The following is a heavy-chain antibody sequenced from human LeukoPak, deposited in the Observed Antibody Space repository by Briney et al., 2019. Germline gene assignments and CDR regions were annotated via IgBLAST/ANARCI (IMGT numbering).Heavy chain of an antibody. J-gene: IGHJ5*02. CDR1: GLTFTSAW. V-gene: IGHV3-15*01. D-gene: IGHD5-12*01. Sequence: GSLRLSCATSGLTFTSAWLTWVRQAPGKGLEWVGRIKSKSVGETIDYAAPVKGRFTISRDDSENTLYLRMNSLKTEDTAVYYCTTHSGNDLRSWGQGTLVTVSS. CDR2: IKSKSVGETI. CDR3: TTHSGNDLRS.